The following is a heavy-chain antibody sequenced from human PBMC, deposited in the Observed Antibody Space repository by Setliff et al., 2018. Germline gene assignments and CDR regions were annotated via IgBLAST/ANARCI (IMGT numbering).Heavy chain of an antibody. CDR2: IYYSGST. Sequence: SETLSLTCTVSGYSISSGYNWAWVRQPPGKGLEWIGYIYYSGSTYYNPSLKSRVTISVDTSKSQFSLKLSSVTAADTAVYYCATRMPDYYGSGGNWFDPWGQGTLVTVSS. V-gene: IGHV4-38-2*02. D-gene: IGHD3-10*01. CDR1: GYSISSGYN. CDR3: ATRMPDYYGSGGNWFDP. J-gene: IGHJ5*02.